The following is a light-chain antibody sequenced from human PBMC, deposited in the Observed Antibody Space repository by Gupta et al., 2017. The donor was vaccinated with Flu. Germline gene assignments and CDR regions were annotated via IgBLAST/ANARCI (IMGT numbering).Light chain of an antibody. CDR3: QVWDTSSDHWV. CDR1: KIGSET. CDR2: DDR. Sequence: SYVLTQPPSVSVAPGQTARTTCGGNKIGSETVHWYQQKPGQAPVLVVCDDRDRPSGIPERFSGSNSGNTATLTISRVEAGDEADYYCQVWDTSSDHWVFGGGTMLTVL. J-gene: IGLJ3*02. V-gene: IGLV3-21*02.